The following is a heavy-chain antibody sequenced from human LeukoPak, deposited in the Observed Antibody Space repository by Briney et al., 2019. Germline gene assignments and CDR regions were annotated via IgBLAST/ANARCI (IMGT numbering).Heavy chain of an antibody. CDR3: ARPGREFDP. J-gene: IGHJ5*02. CDR2: IYYSGST. Sequence: SETLSLTCTVSGGSISSSTYYWGWIRQPPGKGLEWIGSIYYSGSTYYNPSLKSRVTISVDTSKNQFSLKLSSVTAADTAVYYCARPGREFDPWGQGTLVTVSS. D-gene: IGHD3-10*01. V-gene: IGHV4-39*01. CDR1: GGSISSSTYY.